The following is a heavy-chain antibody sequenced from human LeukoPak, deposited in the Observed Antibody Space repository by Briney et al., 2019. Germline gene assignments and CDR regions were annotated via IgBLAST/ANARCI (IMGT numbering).Heavy chain of an antibody. V-gene: IGHV3-48*03. Sequence: LSLTCTVSGGSISSSSYYWGWVRQAPGKGLEWVSYISSSGSTIYYADSVKGRFTISRDNAKNSLYLQMNSLRAEDTAVYYCARDRTRWLQLRGAFAFDIWGQGTMVTVSS. D-gene: IGHD5-18*01. CDR3: ARDRTRWLQLRGAFAFDI. CDR2: ISSSGSTI. CDR1: GGSISSSSYY. J-gene: IGHJ3*02.